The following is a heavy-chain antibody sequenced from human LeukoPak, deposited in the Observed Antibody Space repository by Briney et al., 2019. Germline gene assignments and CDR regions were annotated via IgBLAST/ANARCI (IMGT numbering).Heavy chain of an antibody. V-gene: IGHV4-39*02. CDR3: SRLTHSYYSDTSGYYPYYYMDV. Sequence: PSETLSLTCTVSAGSISSSDYYWGWIRQSPGKGLEWIGRISYSGNTYYNPSLKSRVTISVDTSKNHFSLRLSSVTAADTAVYYCSRLTHSYYSDTSGYYPYYYMDVRGEGTTVAVSS. CDR2: ISYSGNT. CDR1: AGSISSSDYY. J-gene: IGHJ6*03. D-gene: IGHD3-22*01.